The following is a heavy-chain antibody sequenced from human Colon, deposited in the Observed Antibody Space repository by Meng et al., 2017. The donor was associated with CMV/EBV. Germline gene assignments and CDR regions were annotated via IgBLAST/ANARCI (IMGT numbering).Heavy chain of an antibody. CDR3: ARPLSPRSAYSALLAF. D-gene: IGHD2-15*01. Sequence: SCAASGFTFSSYWMNWVRQAPGKGLEWVSSITTANAYKSYAESVKGRFTISRDDAKSSLFLQMDSLRVDDTAVYYCARPLSPRSAYSALLAFWGQGTLVTVSS. J-gene: IGHJ4*02. CDR2: ITTANAYK. CDR1: GFTFSSYW. V-gene: IGHV3-21*06.